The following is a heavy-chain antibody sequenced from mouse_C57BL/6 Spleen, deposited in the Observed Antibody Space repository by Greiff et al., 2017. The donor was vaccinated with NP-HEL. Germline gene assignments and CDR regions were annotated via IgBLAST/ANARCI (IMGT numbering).Heavy chain of an antibody. CDR2: IDPEDGDT. CDR1: GFNIKDYY. Sequence: EVQLQQSGAELVRPGASVKLSCTASGFNIKDYYMHWVKQRPEQGLEWIGRIDPEDGDTEYAPKFQGKATMTADTSSNTAYLQLSSLTSEDTAVYYCTTSRYDYAWFAYGGQGTLVTVSA. J-gene: IGHJ3*01. D-gene: IGHD2-4*01. V-gene: IGHV14-1*01. CDR3: TTSRYDYAWFAY.